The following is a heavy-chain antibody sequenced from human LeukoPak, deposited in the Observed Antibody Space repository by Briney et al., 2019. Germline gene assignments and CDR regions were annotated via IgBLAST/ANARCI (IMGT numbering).Heavy chain of an antibody. CDR3: ASDAGGFQLEPGLYYYYGMDV. J-gene: IGHJ6*02. D-gene: IGHD1-1*01. CDR1: GFTFSSYS. Sequence: GGSLRLSCAASGFTFSSYSMNWVRQAPGKGLEWVSSTSSSSSYIYYADSVKGRFTISRDNAKNSLYLQMNSLRAEDTAVYYCASDAGGFQLEPGLYYYYGMDVWGQGTTVTVSS. V-gene: IGHV3-21*01. CDR2: TSSSSSYI.